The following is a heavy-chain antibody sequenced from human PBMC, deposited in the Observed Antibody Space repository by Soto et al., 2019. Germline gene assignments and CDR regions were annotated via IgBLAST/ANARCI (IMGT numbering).Heavy chain of an antibody. J-gene: IGHJ4*02. V-gene: IGHV2-5*02. Sequence: QITLKESGPTLVKPTQTLTLTCTCSGFSLSTSGVGVGWIRQPPGKALEWLALIYWDDDKRYSPSLQSRLAITKDTSKNQVVLTMTTMDPVDTATYYCAHRLPLAYLDYWGQGTLVTVSS. CDR3: AHRLPLAYLDY. CDR1: GFSLSTSGVG. CDR2: IYWDDDK.